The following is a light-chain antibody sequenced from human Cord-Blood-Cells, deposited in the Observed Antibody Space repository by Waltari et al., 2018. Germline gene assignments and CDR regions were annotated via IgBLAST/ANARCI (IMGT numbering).Light chain of an antibody. Sequence: QSALPQPASVSGSPGQSTTIPRNGTSSAVGGQHHISWYQQHQGKAPKFMILDGSNRPSGVFTVFSGSKSGNTASLTLSGLQSQGEADFYSSSYTRSGTLVFGGGPSLTVL. J-gene: IGLJ3*02. V-gene: IGLV2-14*03. CDR1: SSAVGGQHH. CDR2: DGS. CDR3: SSYTRSGTLV.